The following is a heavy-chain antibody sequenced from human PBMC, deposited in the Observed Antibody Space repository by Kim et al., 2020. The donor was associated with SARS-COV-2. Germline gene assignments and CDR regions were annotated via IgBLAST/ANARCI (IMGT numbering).Heavy chain of an antibody. D-gene: IGHD2-15*01. Sequence: VKGRLTISKDNSKTTLYLQMNNLRAEDTAVYYCAKERRKYCSGGSCHLEYWGQGTLVTVSS. V-gene: IGHV3-33*06. J-gene: IGHJ4*02. CDR3: AKERRKYCSGGSCHLEY.